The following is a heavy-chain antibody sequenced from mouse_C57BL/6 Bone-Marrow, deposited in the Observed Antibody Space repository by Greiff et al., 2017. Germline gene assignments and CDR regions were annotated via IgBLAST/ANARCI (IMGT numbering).Heavy chain of an antibody. CDR2: IRNKANGYTT. V-gene: IGHV7-3*01. D-gene: IGHD2-4*01. J-gene: IGHJ1*03. Sequence: EVKLMESGGGLVQPGGSLSLSCAASGFTFTDYYMSWVRQPPGKALEWLGFIRNKANGYTTEYSASVKGRFTISRDNSQSILYLQMDALRAEDSATYYCARDGLYDYDEEYFDVWGTGTTVTVSS. CDR1: GFTFTDYY. CDR3: ARDGLYDYDEEYFDV.